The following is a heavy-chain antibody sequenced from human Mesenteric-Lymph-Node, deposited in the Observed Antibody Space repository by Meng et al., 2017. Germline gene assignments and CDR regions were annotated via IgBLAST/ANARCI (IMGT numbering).Heavy chain of an antibody. V-gene: IGHV1-69*01. J-gene: IGHJ4*02. D-gene: IGHD3-22*01. CDR1: VGALNSNA. Sequence: VQGGAEVKNPGYWVKAPRNADVGALNSNAISWVRQATGQGLEWMGGIIPIFGTANYAQKFQGRVTITADESTSTAYMELSSLRSEDTAVYYCARGPNYYDSSGYYCWGQGTLVTVSS. CDR2: IIPIFGTA. CDR3: ARGPNYYDSSGYYC.